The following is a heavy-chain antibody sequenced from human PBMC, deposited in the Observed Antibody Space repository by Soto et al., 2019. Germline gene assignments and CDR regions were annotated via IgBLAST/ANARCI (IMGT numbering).Heavy chain of an antibody. Sequence: GGSLRLSCAASGFSFSSYEMNWVRQAPGKGLEWVSYISSDGSTTYYGDSVKGRFTISRDNVNNSLFLLMNSLRAEDTAVYYCARSPLSGTFKYYFYAMDVWGQGTTVTVSS. CDR3: ARSPLSGTFKYYFYAMDV. CDR2: ISSDGSTT. CDR1: GFSFSSYE. J-gene: IGHJ6*02. V-gene: IGHV3-48*03. D-gene: IGHD3-9*01.